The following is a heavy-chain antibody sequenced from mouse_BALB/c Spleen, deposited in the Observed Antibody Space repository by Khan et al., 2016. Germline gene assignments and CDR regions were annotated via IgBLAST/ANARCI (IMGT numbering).Heavy chain of an antibody. Sequence: VQLKESGPGLVQPSQSLSLTCTVTGYSITSGYGWNWIRQFPGNKLEWMGYISYSGSTNSNSSLKSRISITRYTSKNQFFLPLNSVTTEDTATYYCARTARIKYWGQGTTLTVAS. D-gene: IGHD1-2*01. CDR3: ARTARIKY. J-gene: IGHJ2*01. CDR1: GYSITSGYG. V-gene: IGHV3-2*02. CDR2: ISYSGST.